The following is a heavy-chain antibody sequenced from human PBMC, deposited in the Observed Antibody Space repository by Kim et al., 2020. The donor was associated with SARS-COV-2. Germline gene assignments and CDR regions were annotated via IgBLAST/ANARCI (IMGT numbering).Heavy chain of an antibody. J-gene: IGHJ4*02. CDR3: ARRSGGSYFPY. CDR1: GGSISSSSYY. CDR2: IYYSGST. D-gene: IGHD1-26*01. V-gene: IGHV4-39*01. Sequence: SETLSLTCTVSGGSISSSSYYWGWIRQPPGKGLEWIGSIYYSGSTYYNPSLKSRVTISVDTSKNQFSLKLSSVTAADTAVYYCARRSGGSYFPYWGKGTLVTVSS.